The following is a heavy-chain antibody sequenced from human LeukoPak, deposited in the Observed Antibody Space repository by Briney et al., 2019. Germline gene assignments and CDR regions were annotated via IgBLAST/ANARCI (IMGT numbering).Heavy chain of an antibody. V-gene: IGHV3-30*18. Sequence: GGSLRLSCAASGSTFSSYGMHWVRQAPGKGLEWVAVISYDGSNKYYADSVKGRFTISRDNSKNTLYLQMNSLRAEDTAVYYCAKEEGGPSGSYFDYWGQGTLVTVSS. CDR1: GSTFSSYG. CDR3: AKEEGGPSGSYFDY. D-gene: IGHD1-26*01. J-gene: IGHJ4*02. CDR2: ISYDGSNK.